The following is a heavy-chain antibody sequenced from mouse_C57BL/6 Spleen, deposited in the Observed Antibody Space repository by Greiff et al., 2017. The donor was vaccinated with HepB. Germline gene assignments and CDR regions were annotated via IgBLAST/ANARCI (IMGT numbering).Heavy chain of an antibody. CDR3: ANDYDSNPIAY. CDR2: IDPSDSNT. Sequence: QVQLQQPGAELVMPGASVKLSCKASGYTFTSYWMHWVKQRPGQGLEWIGEIDPSDSNTNYNQKFKGKSTLTVDKSSSTAYMQLSSLTSEDSAVYYCANDYDSNPIAYWGQGTVVTVSA. D-gene: IGHD2-5*01. V-gene: IGHV1-69*01. CDR1: GYTFTSYW. J-gene: IGHJ3*01.